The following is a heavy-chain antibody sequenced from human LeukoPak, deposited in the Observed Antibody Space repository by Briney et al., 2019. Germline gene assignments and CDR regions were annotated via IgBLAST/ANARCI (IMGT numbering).Heavy chain of an antibody. CDR3: ARRQGTTLNFDY. J-gene: IGHJ4*02. CDR1: GFTFTGYY. D-gene: IGHD1-1*01. Sequence: ASVKVSCKASGFTFTGYYIHWVRQAPGQGLEWMGWVNPNNGGTNYAQMFQGRVTMTTDTSTSTAYMELRSLRSDDTAVYYCARRQGTTLNFDYWGQGTLVTVSS. V-gene: IGHV1-2*02. CDR2: VNPNNGGT.